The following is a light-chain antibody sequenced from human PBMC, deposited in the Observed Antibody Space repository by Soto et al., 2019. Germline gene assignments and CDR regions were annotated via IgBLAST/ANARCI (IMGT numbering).Light chain of an antibody. CDR1: QSVSSN. Sequence: SPGERSTLSCRASQSVSSNLAWYQQKPGQAPRLLIYGASNRATGIPARFSGSGSGTDFTLTITSLEPEDFAVYYCQHRSNWLAFGGGTKVDIK. CDR3: QHRSNWLA. J-gene: IGKJ4*01. CDR2: GAS. V-gene: IGKV3-11*01.